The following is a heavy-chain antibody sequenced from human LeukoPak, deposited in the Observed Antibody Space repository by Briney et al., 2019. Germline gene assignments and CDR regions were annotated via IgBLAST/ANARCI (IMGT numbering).Heavy chain of an antibody. Sequence: GASVKVSCKASGYTFSNFGINWVRQAPGQGLEWMGWISAYNGNTNYAQNLQGRVTMTTDISTSTTYMELRSLRSDDTAVYYCASLRDAYSHFDCWGQGTLVIVSS. CDR1: GYTFSNFG. J-gene: IGHJ4*02. V-gene: IGHV1-18*01. CDR2: ISAYNGNT. D-gene: IGHD5-24*01. CDR3: ASLRDAYSHFDC.